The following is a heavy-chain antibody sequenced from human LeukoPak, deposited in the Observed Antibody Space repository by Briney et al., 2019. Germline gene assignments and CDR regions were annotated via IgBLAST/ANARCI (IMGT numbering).Heavy chain of an antibody. CDR2: ISYDGSNK. Sequence: PGRSLRLSCAASGFTFSSYGMHWVRQAPGKGLEWVAVISYDGSNKYYADSVKGRFTISRDNSKNTLYLRMNSLRAEDTAVYYCAKDLGGYPFDYWGQGTLVTVSS. D-gene: IGHD3-16*01. J-gene: IGHJ4*02. CDR3: AKDLGGYPFDY. V-gene: IGHV3-30*18. CDR1: GFTFSSYG.